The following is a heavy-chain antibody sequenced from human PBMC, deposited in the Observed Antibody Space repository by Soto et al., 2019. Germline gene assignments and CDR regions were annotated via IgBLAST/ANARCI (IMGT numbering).Heavy chain of an antibody. D-gene: IGHD6-19*01. V-gene: IGHV4-34*01. CDR1: GGSFSGYY. CDR3: ARGSIAVAGTGFDY. J-gene: IGHJ4*02. CDR2: INHSGST. Sequence: SETLSLTCAVYGGSFSGYYWSWIRQPPGKGLEWIGEINHSGSTNYNPSLKSRVTISVDTSKNQFSLKLSSVTAADTAVYYCARGSIAVAGTGFDYWGQGTLVTVSS.